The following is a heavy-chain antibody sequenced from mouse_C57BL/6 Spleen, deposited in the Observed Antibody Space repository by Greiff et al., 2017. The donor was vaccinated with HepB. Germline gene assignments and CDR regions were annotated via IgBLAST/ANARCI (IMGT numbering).Heavy chain of an antibody. CDR2: IDPSDSYT. V-gene: IGHV1-69*01. D-gene: IGHD4-1*01. J-gene: IGHJ4*01. CDR1: GYTFTSYW. CDR3: ARAGNYYAMDY. Sequence: QVQLKQPGAELVMPGASVKLSCKASGYTFTSYWMHWVKQRPGQGLEWIGEIDPSDSYTNYNQKFKGKSTLTVDKSSSTAYMELNSLTSEDSAVYYCARAGNYYAMDYWGQGTSVTVSS.